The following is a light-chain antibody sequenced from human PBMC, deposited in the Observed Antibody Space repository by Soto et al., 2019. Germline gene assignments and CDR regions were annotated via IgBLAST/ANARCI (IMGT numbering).Light chain of an antibody. CDR3: QQYNSYSVT. V-gene: IGKV1-5*03. J-gene: IGKJ1*01. Sequence: DIQMTQSPSTLSASVGDRVTITCRASQSISSWLAWYQQKPGKAPKLLIYKASSLESGVPSRFSGSGSGTEFTLTISSLQPDDFATYYCQQYNSYSVTFGKRNKVELK. CDR2: KAS. CDR1: QSISSW.